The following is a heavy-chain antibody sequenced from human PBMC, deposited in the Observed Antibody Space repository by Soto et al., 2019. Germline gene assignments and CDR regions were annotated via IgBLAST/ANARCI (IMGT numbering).Heavy chain of an antibody. CDR1: GGSISSGDYY. V-gene: IGHV4-30-4*01. Sequence: SETLSLTCTVSGGSISSGDYYWSWIRQPPGKGLEWIGYIYYSGSTYYNPSLKSRVTISVDTSKNQFSLKLSSVTAADTAVYYCASHIVGAAVSAFDIWGQGTMVTVSS. CDR3: ASHIVGAAVSAFDI. D-gene: IGHD1-26*01. CDR2: IYYSGST. J-gene: IGHJ3*02.